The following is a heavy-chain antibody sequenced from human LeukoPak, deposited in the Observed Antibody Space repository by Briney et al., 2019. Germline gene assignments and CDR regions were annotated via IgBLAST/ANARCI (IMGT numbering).Heavy chain of an antibody. CDR1: GYTFTGYY. V-gene: IGHV1-2*02. CDR2: INPNSGGT. J-gene: IGHJ4*02. Sequence: ASVKVSCKASGYTFTGYYMHWVRQAPGQGLEWMGWINPNSGGTNYAQKFQGRVTMTRDTSISTAYMELSRLRSDDTAVYYCARDRPARNYSRDYDYWGQGTLVTVSS. CDR3: ARDRPARNYSRDYDY. D-gene: IGHD1-7*01.